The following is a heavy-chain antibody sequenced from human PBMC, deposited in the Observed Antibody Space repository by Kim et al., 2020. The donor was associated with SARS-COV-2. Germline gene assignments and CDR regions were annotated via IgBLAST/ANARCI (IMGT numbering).Heavy chain of an antibody. CDR2: INAGNGNT. D-gene: IGHD5-12*01. CDR3: AREELRYSGYDYFDY. CDR1: GYTFTSYA. Sequence: ASVKVSCKASGYTFTSYAMHWVRQAPGQRLEWMGWINAGNGNTKYSQKFQGRVTITRDTSASTAYMELSSLRSEDTAVYYCAREELRYSGYDYFDYWGQGTLVTVSS. V-gene: IGHV1-3*01. J-gene: IGHJ4*02.